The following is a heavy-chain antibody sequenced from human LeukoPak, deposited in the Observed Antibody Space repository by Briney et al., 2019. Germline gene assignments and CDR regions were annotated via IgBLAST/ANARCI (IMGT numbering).Heavy chain of an antibody. D-gene: IGHD4-17*01. CDR3: ARETGSAVGSTDFDY. CDR2: INQGGNDR. Sequence: PGGSLRLSCAASGFTFSSHWMSWVRQAPGKGLEWVANINQGGNDRNYMDSVKGRFTISRDNAQNSLYLQMDSLRVEDTAMYYCARETGSAVGSTDFDYWGQGTLVTVSS. V-gene: IGHV3-7*01. J-gene: IGHJ4*02. CDR1: GFTFSSHW.